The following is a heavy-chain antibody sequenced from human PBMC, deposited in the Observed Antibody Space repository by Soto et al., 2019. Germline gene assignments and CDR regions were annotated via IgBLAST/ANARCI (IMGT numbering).Heavy chain of an antibody. CDR3: ARHAGAYDFSGLAY. J-gene: IGHJ4*02. V-gene: IGHV5-51*01. Sequence: GESLKISCKASGYKFTTYWIAWVRQMPGKGLEWMGIIYPGGSNTTYSQSFQGQVTISVDKSIDTAYVQWSSLKTSDTAMYFCARHAGAYDFSGLAYWGQGTQVTVSS. D-gene: IGHD3-22*01. CDR1: GYKFTTYW. CDR2: IYPGGSNT.